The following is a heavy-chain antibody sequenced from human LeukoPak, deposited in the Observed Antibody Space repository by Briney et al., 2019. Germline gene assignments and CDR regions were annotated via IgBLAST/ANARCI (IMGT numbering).Heavy chain of an antibody. CDR1: GFTFSSYS. D-gene: IGHD4-23*01. Sequence: PGGSLRLYCAASGFTFSSYSMNWVRQAPGKGLEWVSFISSNISCIYYADSVKGRCTICRDIGKNSLYLQMNRLRAEDAAVYYCARVNYGGIYAFDIWGQGTMVTVSS. J-gene: IGHJ3*02. V-gene: IGHV3-21*01. CDR2: ISSNISCI. CDR3: ARVNYGGIYAFDI.